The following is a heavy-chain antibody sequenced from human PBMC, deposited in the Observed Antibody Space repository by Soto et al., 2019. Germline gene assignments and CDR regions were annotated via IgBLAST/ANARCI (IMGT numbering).Heavy chain of an antibody. Sequence: PSETRSLPCIVSGGSISSGRYSWSWMRQPPGKGLEWIGYIYHSGSTYYNPSLKSRVTILVDRSNNQFPLKLSSVTAADTAGYYCATTAAGTAYGMDVWGQGSTVTVSS. CDR1: GGSISSGRYS. D-gene: IGHD6-13*01. J-gene: IGHJ6*02. CDR3: ATTAAGTAYGMDV. CDR2: IYHSGST. V-gene: IGHV4-30-2*01.